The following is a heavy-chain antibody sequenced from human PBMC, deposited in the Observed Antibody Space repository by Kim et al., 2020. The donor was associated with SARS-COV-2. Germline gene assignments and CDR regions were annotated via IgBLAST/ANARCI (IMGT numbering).Heavy chain of an antibody. J-gene: IGHJ4*02. Sequence: RYNPALKSRLTITKDTSKNQVVLTMTNMDPVDTATYYCARLTTVTLGFDYWGQGTLVTVSS. D-gene: IGHD4-17*01. CDR3: ARLTTVTLGFDY. V-gene: IGHV2-5*01.